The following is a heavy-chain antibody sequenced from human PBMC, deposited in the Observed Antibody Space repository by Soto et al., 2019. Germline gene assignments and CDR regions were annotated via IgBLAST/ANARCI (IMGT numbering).Heavy chain of an antibody. CDR3: ARERHDGARLDP. CDR1: GGSISRGDYY. J-gene: IGHJ5*02. CDR2: IYHSGST. V-gene: IGHV4-30-4*01. D-gene: IGHD3-3*01. Sequence: SESRSLNGTISGGSISRGDYYWSWIRQPPGKGLEWIGYIYHSGSTYYNPSLKSRVTISVDTSKNQFSLKLSSVTAADTAVYYCARERHDGARLDPWGQGTLVTVSS.